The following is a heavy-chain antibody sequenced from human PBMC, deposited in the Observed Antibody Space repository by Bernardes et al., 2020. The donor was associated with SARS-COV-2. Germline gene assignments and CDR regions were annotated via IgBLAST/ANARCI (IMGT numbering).Heavy chain of an antibody. Sequence: GGSLRLSCAASGFTFSSYDMHWVRQVTGKGLEWVSTIGTAGDPYYPDSVKGRFTISRDNAKNSLYLQMNSLRAGDTAVYYCARGGTPRLWYFDLWGRGTLVTVSS. J-gene: IGHJ2*01. CDR1: GFTFSSYD. CDR2: IGTAGDP. V-gene: IGHV3-13*05. CDR3: ARGGTPRLWYFDL.